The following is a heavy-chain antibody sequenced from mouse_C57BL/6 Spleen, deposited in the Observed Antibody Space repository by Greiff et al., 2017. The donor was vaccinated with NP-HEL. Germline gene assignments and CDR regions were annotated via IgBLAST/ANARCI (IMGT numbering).Heavy chain of an antibody. CDR3: ARNDYEGGDY. CDR2: IDPSDSET. J-gene: IGHJ2*01. Sequence: VQLQQPGAELVRPGSSVKLSCKASGYTFTSYWMHWVKQRPIQGLEWIGNIDPSDSETHYNQKFKDKATLTVDKSSSTAYMQLSSLTSEDSAVYYCARNDYEGGDYWGQGTTLTVSS. V-gene: IGHV1-52*01. D-gene: IGHD1-1*01. CDR1: GYTFTSYW.